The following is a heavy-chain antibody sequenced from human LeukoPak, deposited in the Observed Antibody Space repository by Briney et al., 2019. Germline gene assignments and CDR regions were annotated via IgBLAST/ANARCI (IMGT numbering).Heavy chain of an antibody. CDR3: AGGSSGWYSDGNWFDP. CDR1: GFTFSTYW. D-gene: IGHD6-19*01. J-gene: IGHJ5*02. V-gene: IGHV3-7*04. CDR2: IKQDGTEK. Sequence: GGSLRLSCAASGFTFSTYWMSWVRQAPGKGLEWVANIKQDGTEKYYVDSVKGRFAISRDNARNSLYLQMNSLRAEDTAVYYCAGGSSGWYSDGNWFDPWGQGTLVTVSS.